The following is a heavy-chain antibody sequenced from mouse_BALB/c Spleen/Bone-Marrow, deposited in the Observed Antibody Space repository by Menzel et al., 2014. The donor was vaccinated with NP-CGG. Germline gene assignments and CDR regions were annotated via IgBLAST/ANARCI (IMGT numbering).Heavy chain of an antibody. V-gene: IGHV1-63*01. D-gene: IGHD2-3*01. J-gene: IGHJ4*01. CDR2: IYLGGGHI. CDR3: ARRDYDGYPYALDY. CDR1: GYAFTNYW. Sequence: QVQLQQSGAELVRPGTSVKISCKASGYAFTNYWLGWVKQRPGHGLEWIGNIYLGGGHIYYNEKFKGKATLTADKSSSTAYMQLSSLTSEDSAVYFCARRDYDGYPYALDYWGQGTSVTVSS.